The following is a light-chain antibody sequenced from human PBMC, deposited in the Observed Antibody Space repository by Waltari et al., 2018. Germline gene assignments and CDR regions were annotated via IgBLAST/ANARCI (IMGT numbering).Light chain of an antibody. Sequence: DIVMTQSPESLAVSLGERATLNCTSSQTVLYRSSNKNYLAWYQVRPGQPPKLLISWASTRQSGVPDRFSGSGSGTDFTLTISSLQAEDVAVYYCQQYYSTPLAFGQGTRVDI. V-gene: IGKV4-1*01. CDR2: WAS. CDR3: QQYYSTPLA. CDR1: QTVLYRSSNKNY. J-gene: IGKJ1*01.